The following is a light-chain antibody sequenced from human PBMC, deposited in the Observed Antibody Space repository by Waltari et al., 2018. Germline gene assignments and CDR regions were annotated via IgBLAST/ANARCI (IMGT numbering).Light chain of an antibody. Sequence: QSVLTQPPSVSGSPGHSVTISCTGTSSDVGGYDFVSWSQQDPGKAPKLLIFDVTKRPPGVPSRFSASQSGSTASLTISGLQAEDEADYYCCSYAVTSSSYVFGGGTKVIV. CDR3: CSYAVTSSSYV. CDR1: SSDVGGYDF. J-gene: IGLJ1*01. CDR2: DVT. V-gene: IGLV2-11*01.